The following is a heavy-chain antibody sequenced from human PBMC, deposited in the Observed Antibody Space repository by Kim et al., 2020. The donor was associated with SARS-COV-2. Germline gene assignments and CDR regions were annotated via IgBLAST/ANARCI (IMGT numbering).Heavy chain of an antibody. CDR3: ARATYYYGSGSYSGTEVRYYYGMDV. V-gene: IGHV1-69*13. CDR1: GGTFSSYA. Sequence: SVKVSCKASGGTFSSYAISWVRQAPGQGLEWMGGIIPIFGTANYAQKFQGRVTITADESTSTAYIELSSLRSEDTAVYYCARATYYYGSGSYSGTEVRYYYGMDVWGQGTTVTVSS. D-gene: IGHD3-10*01. J-gene: IGHJ6*02. CDR2: IIPIFGTA.